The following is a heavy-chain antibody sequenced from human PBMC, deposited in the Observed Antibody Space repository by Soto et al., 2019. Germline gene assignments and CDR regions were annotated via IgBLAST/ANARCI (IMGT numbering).Heavy chain of an antibody. CDR1: GFSFSSYA. Sequence: QVQLVESGGGVVQPGRSLRLSCAASGFSFSSYAMHWVRQAAGKGLEWVAVISYDGSNTLYADSVKGRFTISRDNSKNTMSLQMYSLRAEDTAVYYCARDRGYCSGGGCYPNDPSDIWGQGTMVTVSS. D-gene: IGHD2-15*01. J-gene: IGHJ3*02. CDR2: ISYDGSNT. CDR3: ARDRGYCSGGGCYPNDPSDI. V-gene: IGHV3-30-3*01.